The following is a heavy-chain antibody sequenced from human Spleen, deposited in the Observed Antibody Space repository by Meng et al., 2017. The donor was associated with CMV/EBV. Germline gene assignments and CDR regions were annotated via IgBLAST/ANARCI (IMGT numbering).Heavy chain of an antibody. CDR3: ASQITMIVVAHPQGWFDP. CDR1: ISSSSYY. J-gene: IGHJ5*02. Sequence: ISSSSYYWGWIRQPPGKGLEWIESIYYSGSTYYNPSLKSRVTISVDTSKNQFSLKLSSVTAADTAVYYCASQITMIVVAHPQGWFDPWGQGTLVTVSS. CDR2: IYYSGST. D-gene: IGHD3-22*01. V-gene: IGHV4-39*01.